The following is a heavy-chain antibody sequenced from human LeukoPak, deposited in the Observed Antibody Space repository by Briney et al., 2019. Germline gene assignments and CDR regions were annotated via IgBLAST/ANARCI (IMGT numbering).Heavy chain of an antibody. CDR2: IYTSGTT. D-gene: IGHD2-15*01. CDR1: GGSISSYY. V-gene: IGHV4-4*07. Sequence: SETLSLTCTVSGGSISSYYWTWIRQPAGKGLEWIGRIYTSGTTNYNPSLKSRVTMSVDTSKGQLSLKLTSVTAADTAVYYCALRGLYCSASTCGGAPHIWGQGTMVTVSS. J-gene: IGHJ3*02. CDR3: ALRGLYCSASTCGGAPHI.